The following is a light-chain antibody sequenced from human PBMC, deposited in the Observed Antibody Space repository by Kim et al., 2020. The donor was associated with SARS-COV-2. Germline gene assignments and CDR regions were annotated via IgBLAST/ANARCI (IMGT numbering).Light chain of an antibody. J-gene: IGKJ1*01. CDR1: LYINNG. Sequence: ACVGDGVTITCRASLYINNGLAWDQQKQGKAPKALIHDASRLESGVPSRFSGSVSGTEFTLTISSLQPEDFATYYCQQYHSSPPTFGRGTKVESK. V-gene: IGKV1-5*01. CDR2: DAS. CDR3: QQYHSSPPT.